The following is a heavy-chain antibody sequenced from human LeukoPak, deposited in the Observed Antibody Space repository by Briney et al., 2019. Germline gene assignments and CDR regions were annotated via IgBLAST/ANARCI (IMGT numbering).Heavy chain of an antibody. Sequence: ASVKVSCKASGYTFTSYGISWVRQAPGQGLEWMGWISAYNGNTNYAQKLQGRVTMTTDTSTSTAYMELRSLRSDDTAVYYCARDYYDILTGHYAFDIWGQGTMVTVSS. D-gene: IGHD3-9*01. V-gene: IGHV1-18*01. CDR1: GYTFTSYG. CDR3: ARDYYDILTGHYAFDI. CDR2: ISAYNGNT. J-gene: IGHJ3*02.